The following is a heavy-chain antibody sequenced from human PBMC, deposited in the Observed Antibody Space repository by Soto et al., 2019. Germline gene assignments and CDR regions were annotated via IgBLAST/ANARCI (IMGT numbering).Heavy chain of an antibody. CDR1: GFTFGSYG. Sequence: GGSLRLSCAASGFTFGSYGMHWVRQAPGKGLEWVAVIWYDGSNKYYADSVKGRFTISRDNSKNTLYLQMNSLRAEDTAVYYCARDEVLPSYYYYGMDVWGQGTTVTVSS. CDR2: IWYDGSNK. D-gene: IGHD3-10*01. CDR3: ARDEVLPSYYYYGMDV. V-gene: IGHV3-33*01. J-gene: IGHJ6*02.